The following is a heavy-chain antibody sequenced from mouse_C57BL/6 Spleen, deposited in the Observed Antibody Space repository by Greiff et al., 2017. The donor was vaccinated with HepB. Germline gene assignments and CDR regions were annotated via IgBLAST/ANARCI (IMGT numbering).Heavy chain of an antibody. Sequence: VQGVESGAELARPGASVKMSCKASGYTFTSYTMHWVKQRPGQGLEWIGYINPSSGYTKYNQKFKDKATLTADKSSSTAYMQLSSLTSEDSAVYYCARGAIYYEYDGPPGFAYWGQGTLVTVSA. J-gene: IGHJ3*01. V-gene: IGHV1-4*01. CDR3: ARGAIYYEYDGPPGFAY. CDR1: GYTFTSYT. D-gene: IGHD2-4*01. CDR2: INPSSGYT.